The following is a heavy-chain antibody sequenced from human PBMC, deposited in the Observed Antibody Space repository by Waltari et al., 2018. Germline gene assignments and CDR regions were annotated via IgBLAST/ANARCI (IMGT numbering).Heavy chain of an antibody. V-gene: IGHV4-34*01. J-gene: IGHJ6*03. D-gene: IGHD2-2*01. CDR3: ARGPIVVVPAARKNYYYYMDV. CDR1: GGSFSGYY. Sequence: QVQLQQWGAGLLKPSETLSLTCAVYGGSFSGYYWSWIRQPPRKGLGWIGEIKHSGSTNYNPSLKSRVTISGDTSKNQFSLKLSSVTAADTAVYYCARGPIVVVPAARKNYYYYMDVWGKGTTVTVSS. CDR2: IKHSGST.